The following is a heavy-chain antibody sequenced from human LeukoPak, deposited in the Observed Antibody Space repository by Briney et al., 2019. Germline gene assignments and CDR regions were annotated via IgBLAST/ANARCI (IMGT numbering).Heavy chain of an antibody. J-gene: IGHJ4*02. CDR1: GGSMSSSNYY. V-gene: IGHV4-39*01. D-gene: IGHD3-3*01. Sequence: SETLSLTCTVSGGSMSSSNYYWGWIRQPPGKGLEWIVSIHYSGSTYYNPALKSRITISGDTSKKQYNLKLTSVTAADTAVYYCASLGDFWSGYGYFDYWGQGPLVTVSS. CDR3: ASLGDFWSGYGYFDY. CDR2: IHYSGST.